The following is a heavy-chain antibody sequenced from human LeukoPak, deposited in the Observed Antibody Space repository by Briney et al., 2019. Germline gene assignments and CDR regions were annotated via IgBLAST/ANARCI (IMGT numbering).Heavy chain of an antibody. CDR3: TAVCLLRGYDVLTFYSYPNYFDF. Sequence: GGSLRLSSAPSRFTFSGSAMHSVRHTSGERLEWVGRIRSKANSYATAHAASVEGRFTISRDDSNNTAYLQMNSLKTKDTAVYYCTAVCLLRGYDVLTFYSYPNYFDFWGQGTLVTVSS. V-gene: IGHV3-73*01. D-gene: IGHD3-9*01. CDR1: RFTFSGSA. J-gene: IGHJ4*02. CDR2: IRSKANSYAT.